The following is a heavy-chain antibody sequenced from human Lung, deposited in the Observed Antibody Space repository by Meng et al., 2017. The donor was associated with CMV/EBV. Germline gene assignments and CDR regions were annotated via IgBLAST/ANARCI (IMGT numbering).Heavy chain of an antibody. CDR3: ARGVGYCSSTSCQVWFDP. D-gene: IGHD2-2*01. Sequence: ASXXVSCKASGYTFTGYYMHWVRQAPGQGLEWMGWINPNSGGTNYAQKFQGRVTMTRDTSISTAYMELGRLRSDDTAVYYCARGVGYCSSTSCQVWFDPWGQGTLVTVSS. CDR1: GYTFTGYY. CDR2: INPNSGGT. V-gene: IGHV1-2*02. J-gene: IGHJ5*02.